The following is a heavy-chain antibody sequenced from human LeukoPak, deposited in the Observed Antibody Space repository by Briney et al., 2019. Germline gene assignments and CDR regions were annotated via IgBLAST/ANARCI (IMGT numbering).Heavy chain of an antibody. V-gene: IGHV1-2*02. D-gene: IGHD3-3*01. CDR3: ARKRTNDFAIDY. CDR2: INPNSGGT. J-gene: IGHJ4*02. Sequence: ASVKVSCKASGYTFTGYYMHWVRQAPGQGLEWMGWINPNSGGTNYAQKFQGRVTMTRDTSISTAYMELSRLRSDDTAVYYCARKRTNDFAIDYWGQGTLVTVSS. CDR1: GYTFTGYY.